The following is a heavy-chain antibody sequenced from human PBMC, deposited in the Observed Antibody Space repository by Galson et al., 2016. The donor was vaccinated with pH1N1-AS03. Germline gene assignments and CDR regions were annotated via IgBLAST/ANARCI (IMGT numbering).Heavy chain of an antibody. CDR1: GFTFSKYA. Sequence: SLRLSCAGSGFTFSKYAMSWVRQAPGKGLEWVSGISASGGEAHYADSVKGRFTMSRDNSKNTLYLQMNSLRVEDTALYYCAKRSQWLLGLYYYYGLDVWGQRTTVTVSS. V-gene: IGHV3-23*01. CDR3: AKRSQWLLGLYYYYGLDV. D-gene: IGHD6-19*01. J-gene: IGHJ6*02. CDR2: ISASGGEA.